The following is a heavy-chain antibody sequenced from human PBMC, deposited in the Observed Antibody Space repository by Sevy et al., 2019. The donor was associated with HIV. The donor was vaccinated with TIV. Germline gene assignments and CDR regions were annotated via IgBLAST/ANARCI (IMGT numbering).Heavy chain of an antibody. CDR3: TRPRLLWFGELLTDDAFDI. V-gene: IGHV3-73*01. J-gene: IGHJ3*02. CDR2: IRSKANSYAT. CDR1: GFTFSGSA. D-gene: IGHD3-10*01. Sequence: GGSLRLPCAASGFTFSGSAMHWVRQASGKGLEWVGRIRSKANSYATAYAASVKGRFTISRDDSKNTAYLQMNSLKTEDTAVYYCTRPRLLWFGELLTDDAFDIWGQGTMVTVSS.